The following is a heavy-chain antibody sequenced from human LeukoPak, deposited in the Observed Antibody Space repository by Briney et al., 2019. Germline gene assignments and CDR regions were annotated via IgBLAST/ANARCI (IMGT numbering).Heavy chain of an antibody. CDR2: ISAYNGNT. Sequence: ASVEVSCKASGYSFTSNVISWVRQAPGQGLEWMGWISAYNGNTNYAQKLQGRVTMTTDASTSTAYMELRSLRSDDTAVYYCARFGLGKHIEVAGIPFDIWGQGTMVTVSS. J-gene: IGHJ3*02. D-gene: IGHD6-19*01. V-gene: IGHV1-18*01. CDR3: ARFGLGKHIEVAGIPFDI. CDR1: GYSFTSNV.